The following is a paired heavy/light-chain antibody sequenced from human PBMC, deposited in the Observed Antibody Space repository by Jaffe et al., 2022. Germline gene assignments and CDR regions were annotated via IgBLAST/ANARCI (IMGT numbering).Light chain of an antibody. CDR3: GTWDSSLSAGGV. CDR2: DNN. Sequence: QSVLTQPPSVSAAPGQKVTISCSGSSSNIGNNYVSWYQQLPGTAPKLLIYDNNKRPSGIPDRFSGSKSGTSATLGITGLQTGDEADYYCGTWDSSLSAGGVFGTGTKVTVL. V-gene: IGLV1-51*01. CDR1: SSNIGNNY. J-gene: IGLJ1*01.
Heavy chain of an antibody. CDR2: INHSGST. V-gene: IGHV4-34*01. Sequence: QVQLQQWGAGLLKPSETLSLTCAVYGGSFSGYYWSWIRQPPGKGLEWIGEINHSGSTNYNPSLKSRVTISVDTSKNQFSLKLSSVTAADTAVYYCARGLESRWLRFGGSSKAFDIWGQGTMVTVSS. CDR1: GGSFSGYY. CDR3: ARGLESRWLRFGGSSKAFDI. J-gene: IGHJ3*02. D-gene: IGHD5-12*01.